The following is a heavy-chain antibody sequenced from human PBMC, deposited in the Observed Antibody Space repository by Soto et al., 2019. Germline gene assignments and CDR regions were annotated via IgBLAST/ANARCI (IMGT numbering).Heavy chain of an antibody. V-gene: IGHV4-38-2*02. CDR3: ARVTMVIRDSDHFGVDV. J-gene: IGHJ6*02. CDR1: GFPISSPYS. D-gene: IGHD4-17*01. Sequence: SETLSLTCLVSGFPISSPYSWGWIRQPPGKGLEWIGSISHTGTTSYSPSLASRVSISVDTSKNQVSLKLTSVTAADTAVYFCARVTMVIRDSDHFGVDVWGHGTTVTVSS. CDR2: ISHTGTT.